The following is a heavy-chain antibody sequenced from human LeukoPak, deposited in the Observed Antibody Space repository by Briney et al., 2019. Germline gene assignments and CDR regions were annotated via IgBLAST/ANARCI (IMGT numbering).Heavy chain of an antibody. J-gene: IGHJ3*02. D-gene: IGHD3-22*01. V-gene: IGHV1-46*01. CDR2: INPSGGST. CDR1: GYTFTSYY. CDR3: ARDQGYYDSSEGTYAFDI. Sequence: ASVKVSCKASGYTFTSYYMHWVRQAPGQGLEWMGIINPSGGSTSYAQKFQGRVTMTRDTSTSTVYMELSSLRSEDTAVYHCARDQGYYDSSEGTYAFDIWGQGTMVTDSS.